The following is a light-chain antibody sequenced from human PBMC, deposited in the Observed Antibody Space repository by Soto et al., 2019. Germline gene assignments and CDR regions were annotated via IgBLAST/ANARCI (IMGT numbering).Light chain of an antibody. Sequence: DIQMTQSPSTLSAFVGDRVTITCRASQSISTWLAWYQQKPGKAPKLLIYKVSNLKSGVPSTFSGSGSGTEFTLTISSLQPDDLATYYCQQYYSYPWTFGQGTTVEIK. CDR3: QQYYSYPWT. CDR2: KVS. J-gene: IGKJ1*01. V-gene: IGKV1-5*03. CDR1: QSISTW.